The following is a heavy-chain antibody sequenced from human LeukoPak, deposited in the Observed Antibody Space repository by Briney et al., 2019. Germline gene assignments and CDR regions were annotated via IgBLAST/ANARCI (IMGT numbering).Heavy chain of an antibody. CDR3: ARDITGYSSGGLGY. D-gene: IGHD6-19*01. J-gene: IGHJ4*02. Sequence: GGSLRLSCAASGFTFSSYSMNWVRQAPGKGLEWVSSISSSSSYIYYADSVKGRFTISRDNAKNSLYLQMNSLRAEDTAVYYCARDITGYSSGGLGYWGQGTWSPSPQ. CDR1: GFTFSSYS. V-gene: IGHV3-21*01. CDR2: ISSSSSYI.